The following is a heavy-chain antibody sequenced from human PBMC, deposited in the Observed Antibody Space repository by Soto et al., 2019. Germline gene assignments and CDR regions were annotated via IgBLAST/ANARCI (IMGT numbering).Heavy chain of an antibody. J-gene: IGHJ6*02. D-gene: IGHD6-13*01. CDR1: GFSLSTSGVG. V-gene: IGHV2-5*02. CDR2: IYWDDDK. Sequence: QITLKESGPTLVKPTQTLTLTCTFSGFSLSTSGVGVGWIRQPPGKALEWLALIYWDDDKRYSPSLKSRLTSTKXXSXNXXSLTMTNMDPVDTPTYYCAHSRSWYREGHYYGMDVWGHGTTATVSS. CDR3: AHSRSWYREGHYYGMDV.